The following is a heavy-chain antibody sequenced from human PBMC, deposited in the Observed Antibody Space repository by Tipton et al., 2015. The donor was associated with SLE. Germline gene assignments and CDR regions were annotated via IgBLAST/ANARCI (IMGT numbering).Heavy chain of an antibody. V-gene: IGHV4-39*07. J-gene: IGHJ1*01. CDR1: GGSISSSRSY. Sequence: TLSLTCTVSGGSISSSRSYWGWIRHPPGKVLECIGNIYYSGSTNYNPSLKSRITISVDTSKNQFSLKLSSVTAADTAVYYCERSGEAVAATTWDFWGRGTLVTVSS. CDR2: IYYSGST. CDR3: ERSGEAVAATTWDF. D-gene: IGHD6-19*01.